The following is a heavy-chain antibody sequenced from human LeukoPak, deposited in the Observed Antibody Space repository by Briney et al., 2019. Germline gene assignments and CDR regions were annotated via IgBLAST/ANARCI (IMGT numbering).Heavy chain of an antibody. D-gene: IGHD2-2*01. CDR2: ISYDGSNK. J-gene: IGHJ4*02. Sequence: PGRSLRLSCAASGFTFSSYAMHWVRQAPGKGLEWVAVISYDGSNKYYADSVKGRFTISRDNSKNTLYLQVNSLRAEDTAVYYCAGAIVVVPAASLDYWGQGTLVTVSS. CDR1: GFTFSSYA. CDR3: AGAIVVVPAASLDY. V-gene: IGHV3-30-3*01.